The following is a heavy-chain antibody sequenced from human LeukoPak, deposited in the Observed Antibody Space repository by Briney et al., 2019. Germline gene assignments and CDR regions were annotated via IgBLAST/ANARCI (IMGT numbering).Heavy chain of an antibody. Sequence: SETLSLTCTVSGGSISSYYWSWIRQPPGKGLEWIGYIYYSGSTNYNPSLKCRVTISVDTSKNQFSLKLSSVTAADTAVYYCARSIGYSSGWLGYWGQGTLVTVSS. D-gene: IGHD6-19*01. J-gene: IGHJ4*02. CDR2: IYYSGST. CDR1: GGSISSYY. V-gene: IGHV4-59*01. CDR3: ARSIGYSSGWLGY.